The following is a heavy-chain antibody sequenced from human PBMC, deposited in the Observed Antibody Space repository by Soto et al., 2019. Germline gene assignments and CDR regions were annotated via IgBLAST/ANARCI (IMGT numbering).Heavy chain of an antibody. J-gene: IGHJ5*02. Sequence: QVQLQQWGAGLLKPSETLSLTCAVYGGSFSGYYWSWIHQPPGKGLEWIGEINHSGSTNYNPSLKSRVTISVDTSKNQFSLKLSSVTAADTAAYYCARGLRWLHPYNWFDPWGQGTLVTVSS. V-gene: IGHV4-34*01. D-gene: IGHD5-12*01. CDR2: INHSGST. CDR3: ARGLRWLHPYNWFDP. CDR1: GGSFSGYY.